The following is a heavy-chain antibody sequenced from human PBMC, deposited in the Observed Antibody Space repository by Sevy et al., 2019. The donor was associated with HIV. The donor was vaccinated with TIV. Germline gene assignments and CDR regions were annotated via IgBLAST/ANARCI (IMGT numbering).Heavy chain of an antibody. CDR1: GFTFSNYE. CDR3: ARNGGAYDTGFDP. J-gene: IGHJ5*02. V-gene: IGHV3-48*03. CDR2: ITSSGSSI. D-gene: IGHD3-22*01. Sequence: GGSLRLSCAASGFTFSNYEMNWVRQAPGKGLEWVSHITSSGSSIYYENSVKGRFTMSRDNAKNSVYLQLNSLRVEDTAVYYCARNGGAYDTGFDPWGQGTLVTVSS.